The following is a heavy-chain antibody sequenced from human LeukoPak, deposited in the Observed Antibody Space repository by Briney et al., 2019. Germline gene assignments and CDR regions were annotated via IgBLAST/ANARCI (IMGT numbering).Heavy chain of an antibody. V-gene: IGHV4-38-2*01. CDR3: ARIARAAAGTYINYYYYYMDV. CDR2: IDYSGST. CDR1: GFTFSSYA. Sequence: GSLRLSCAASGFTFSSYAMSWVRQAPGKGLEWIGSIDYSGSTYYNPSLKSRVTISVDTSKNQFSLKLTSVTAADTAVYYCARIARAAAGTYINYYYYYMDVWGKGTTVTVSS. J-gene: IGHJ6*03. D-gene: IGHD6-13*01.